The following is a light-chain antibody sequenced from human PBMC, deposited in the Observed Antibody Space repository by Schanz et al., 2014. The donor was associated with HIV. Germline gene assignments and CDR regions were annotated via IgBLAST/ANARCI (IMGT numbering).Light chain of an antibody. J-gene: IGKJ4*01. CDR3: QQTNTYPLT. CDR2: GAS. Sequence: EIVMTQSPATLSVSPGERATLSCRASQSVSSSYLAWYQQKPGPAPRLLIYGASTRATGIPARFSGSGSGTEFTLTISSLLSEDFAIYYCQQTNTYPLTFGGGTKVEI. V-gene: IGKV3-15*01. CDR1: QSVSSSY.